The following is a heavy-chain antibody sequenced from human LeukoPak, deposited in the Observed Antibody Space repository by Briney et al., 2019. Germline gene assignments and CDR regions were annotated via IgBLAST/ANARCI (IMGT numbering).Heavy chain of an antibody. CDR3: ARGARSSGWYPHRAEYFQH. CDR1: GGSISSYY. J-gene: IGHJ1*01. V-gene: IGHV4-59*01. CDR2: IYYSGST. D-gene: IGHD6-19*01. Sequence: SETLSLTCTVSGGSISSYYWSWIRQPPGKGLEWIGYIYYSGSTNYNPSLKSRVTISVDTSKNQFSLKLSSVTAADTAVYYCARGARSSGWYPHRAEYFQHWGQGTLVTVSS.